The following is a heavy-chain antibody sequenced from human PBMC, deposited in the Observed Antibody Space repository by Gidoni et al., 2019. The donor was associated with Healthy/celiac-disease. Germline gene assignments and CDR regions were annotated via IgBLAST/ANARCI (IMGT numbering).Heavy chain of an antibody. Sequence: QVQLQQWGAGLLKPSEPLSLTCAVYGGSFSGYYWSWIRQPPGKGLEWIGEINHSGSTNYNPSLKSRVTISVDTSKNQFSLKLSSVTAADTAVYYCASRKIWSGYKFDYWGQGTLVTVSS. CDR3: ASRKIWSGYKFDY. CDR1: GGSFSGYY. V-gene: IGHV4-34*01. D-gene: IGHD3-3*01. J-gene: IGHJ4*02. CDR2: INHSGST.